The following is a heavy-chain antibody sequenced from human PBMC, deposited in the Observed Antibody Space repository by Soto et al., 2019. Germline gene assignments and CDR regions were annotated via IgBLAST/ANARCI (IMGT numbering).Heavy chain of an antibody. D-gene: IGHD3-3*01. CDR3: SRSTLEWLLFN. J-gene: IGHJ4*02. Sequence: SETLSLTCPVSGGSLSRGAYYWSWIRQPPGKGLEWIGYIYYSGSTYYKPSLKSRVTISVDTSKNQFSLKLSSVTAADTAVYYCSRSTLEWLLFNWGQGTLVTVSS. CDR1: GGSLSRGAYY. CDR2: IYYSGST. V-gene: IGHV4-30-4*01.